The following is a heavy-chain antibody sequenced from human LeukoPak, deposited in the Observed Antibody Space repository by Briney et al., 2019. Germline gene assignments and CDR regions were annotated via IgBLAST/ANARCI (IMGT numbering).Heavy chain of an antibody. CDR2: IYHSGST. CDR3: ARGDSSGWYLGADYFDY. CDR1: GGSISSSNW. Sequence: SETLSLTCAVSGGSISSSNWWSWVRQPPGQGLEWIGEIYHSGSTNYYPTLKSRVTISVDKSKNQFSLNLSSVSAADTAVYYCARGDSSGWYLGADYFDYWGQGTLVTVSS. V-gene: IGHV4-4*02. J-gene: IGHJ4*02. D-gene: IGHD6-19*01.